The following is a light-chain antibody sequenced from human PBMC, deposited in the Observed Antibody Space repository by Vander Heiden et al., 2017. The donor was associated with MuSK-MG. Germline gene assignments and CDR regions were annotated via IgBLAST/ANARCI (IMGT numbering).Light chain of an antibody. CDR1: QSVSSSY. Sequence: IVLTQSPGTLSLSPGESTTISCSASQSVSSSYLAWYQQKPGQPPRLLLYCASSRATGIPDRFSGSGSATDFTLTISRLQPEDLAVYYCQQYGSSPVTFGPGTKVDIK. J-gene: IGKJ3*01. CDR3: QQYGSSPVT. V-gene: IGKV3-20*01. CDR2: CAS.